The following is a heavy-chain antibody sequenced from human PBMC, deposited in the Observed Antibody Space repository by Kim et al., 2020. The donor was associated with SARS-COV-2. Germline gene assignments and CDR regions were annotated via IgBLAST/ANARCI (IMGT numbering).Heavy chain of an antibody. CDR2: IYNSATT. Sequence: SETLSLTCTVSGGSITTVGYYWSWLRQHPGMGLEWFGYIYNSATTHYNPSLKSRVTISGDTSKNQFSLTLSSVTAADTAVYYCARAPIVYFDYWGQGALVTVSS. J-gene: IGHJ4*02. V-gene: IGHV4-31*03. CDR1: GGSITTVGYY. CDR3: ARAPIVYFDY. D-gene: IGHD1-26*01.